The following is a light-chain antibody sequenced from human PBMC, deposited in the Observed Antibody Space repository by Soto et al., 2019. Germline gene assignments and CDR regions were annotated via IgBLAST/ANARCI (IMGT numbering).Light chain of an antibody. J-gene: IGKJ1*01. Sequence: DMQMTQSPSSLSASVGDRVTLTCRASQSISSYLNWYQQKPGKAPKHLIYAASSLQTGVPSRFSGSGAGTEFTLTISSLQPEDFAAYYCQQSYSTLTWTFGQGTKVDIK. CDR2: AAS. CDR1: QSISSY. CDR3: QQSYSTLTWT. V-gene: IGKV1-39*01.